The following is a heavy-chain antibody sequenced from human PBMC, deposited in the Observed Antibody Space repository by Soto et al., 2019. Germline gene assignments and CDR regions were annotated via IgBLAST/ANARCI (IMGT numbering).Heavy chain of an antibody. CDR1: GYSFTSYW. Sequence: PGESLKISCKGSGYSFTSYWIGWVRQMPGKGLEWRGIIYPGDSATRYSPSFQGQVTISADKSISTAYLQWSSLKASDTAMDYCARGSYYAFWSGLNWFDPWGQGTLVTVSS. CDR3: ARGSYYAFWSGLNWFDP. J-gene: IGHJ5*02. D-gene: IGHD3-3*01. CDR2: IYPGDSAT. V-gene: IGHV5-51*01.